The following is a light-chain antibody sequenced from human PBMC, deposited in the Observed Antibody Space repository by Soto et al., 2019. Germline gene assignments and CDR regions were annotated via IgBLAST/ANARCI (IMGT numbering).Light chain of an antibody. J-gene: IGLJ1*01. CDR1: SSNIGAGYD. Sequence: QAVLTQPPSVSGAPGQRVTISYTGSSSNIGAGYDVHWYQQLPGTAPKLLIYGNSNRPSGVPDRFSGSKSGTSASLAITGLQAEEEADYYCQSYDSSLSGSWVFGTGTKVTVL. CDR3: QSYDSSLSGSWV. V-gene: IGLV1-40*01. CDR2: GNS.